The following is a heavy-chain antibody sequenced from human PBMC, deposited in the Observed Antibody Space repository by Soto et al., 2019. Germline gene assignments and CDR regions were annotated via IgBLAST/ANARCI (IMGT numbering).Heavy chain of an antibody. CDR2: IYYSGST. D-gene: IGHD2-15*01. V-gene: IGHV4-59*01. CDR1: VCPFISSY. J-gene: IGHJ6*02. CDR3: AREGRLSNYYQYGMDA. Sequence: SESLSSTFQVPVCPFISSYCTWIPRPPGKGLEWSGYIYYSGSTNYNPSLKSRVTISVDTSKNQFSLKLSSVTAADTAVYYCAREGRLSNYYQYGMDAWGQGTTVT.